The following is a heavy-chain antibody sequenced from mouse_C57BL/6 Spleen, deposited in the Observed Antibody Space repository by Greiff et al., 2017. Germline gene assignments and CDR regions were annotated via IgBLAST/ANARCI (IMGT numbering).Heavy chain of an antibody. Sequence: QVQLQQPGAELVKPGASVKLSCKASGYTFTSYWMHWVKQRPGQGLEWIGMIRPNGGSTNYNEKFKSKATLTVDKSSSTAYMQLSSLTSEDSAVYYCARGLLRHYYAMDYWGQGTSVTVSS. CDR2: IRPNGGST. V-gene: IGHV1-64*01. J-gene: IGHJ4*01. CDR1: GYTFTSYW. CDR3: ARGLLRHYYAMDY. D-gene: IGHD1-2*01.